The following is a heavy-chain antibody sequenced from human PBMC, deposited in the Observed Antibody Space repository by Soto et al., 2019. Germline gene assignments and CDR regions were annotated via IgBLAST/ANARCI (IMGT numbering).Heavy chain of an antibody. D-gene: IGHD6-19*01. CDR2: ISGSGGST. CDR3: AKVRPLATYSSGWYLPDY. CDR1: GFTFSSYA. V-gene: IGHV3-23*01. J-gene: IGHJ4*02. Sequence: GGSLRLSCAASGFTFSSYAMSWVRQAPGKGLEWVSAISGSGGSTYYADSVKGRFTISRDNSKNTLYLQMNSLRAEDTAVYYCAKVRPLATYSSGWYLPDYWGQGTLVTVSS.